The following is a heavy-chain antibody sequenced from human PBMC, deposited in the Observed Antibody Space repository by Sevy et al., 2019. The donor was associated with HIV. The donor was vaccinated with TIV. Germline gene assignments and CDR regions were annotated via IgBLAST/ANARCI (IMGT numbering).Heavy chain of an antibody. V-gene: IGHV3-33*01. CDR1: RFSFSSYG. J-gene: IGHJ4*02. CDR2: IWYDGSIK. D-gene: IGHD3-10*01. Sequence: GGSLRLSCAASRFSFSSYGMHWVRQAPGKGLEWVAVIWYDGSIKDYADSVKGRFTVSRDNSKNTLYLQMNSLRAEDTAVYYCARDPSGSYYNSYYFDYWGQGTLVTISS. CDR3: ARDPSGSYYNSYYFDY.